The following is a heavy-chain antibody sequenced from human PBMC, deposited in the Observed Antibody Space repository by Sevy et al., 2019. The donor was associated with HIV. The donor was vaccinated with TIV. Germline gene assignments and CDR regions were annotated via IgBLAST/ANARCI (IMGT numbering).Heavy chain of an antibody. V-gene: IGHV1-8*02. CDR2: MDPHSDNT. CDR3: AVGYSYQRRDCYNGAFDI. J-gene: IGHJ3*02. Sequence: ASVKVSCKASGNTFISYDINWVRQATGQGLEWMGWMDPHSDNTGYAQKFQDRVTITRNSSINTAYLELSSLRSEDTAVYYCAVGYSYQRRDCYNGAFDIWGQGTVVTVSS. D-gene: IGHD3-22*01. CDR1: GNTFISYD.